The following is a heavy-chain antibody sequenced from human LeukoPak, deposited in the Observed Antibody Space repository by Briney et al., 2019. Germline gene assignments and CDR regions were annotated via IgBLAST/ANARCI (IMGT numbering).Heavy chain of an antibody. CDR1: GFTFSSYE. CDR3: AREGMEWYSSSWYWFDP. J-gene: IGHJ5*02. V-gene: IGHV3-48*03. D-gene: IGHD6-13*01. CDR2: ISSSGSTI. Sequence: SGGSLRLSCAASGFTFSSYEMNWVRQAPGKGLEWVSYISSSGSTIYYADSVKGRFTISRDNAKNSLYLQMNSLRAEDTAVYYCAREGMEWYSSSWYWFDPWGQGALVTVSS.